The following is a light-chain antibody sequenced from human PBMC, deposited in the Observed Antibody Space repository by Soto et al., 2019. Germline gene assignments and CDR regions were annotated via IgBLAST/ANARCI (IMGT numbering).Light chain of an antibody. Sequence: EIVMTQSPATLSVSPGERATLSCRASETVSSNLAWYQQKPGQAPRLLIFLASTRATGIPARFSGSGSGTDFTPTISSLQSEDFAVYYCQQYSNWPVTFGGGTKVDIK. CDR2: LAS. V-gene: IGKV3-15*01. J-gene: IGKJ4*01. CDR3: QQYSNWPVT. CDR1: ETVSSN.